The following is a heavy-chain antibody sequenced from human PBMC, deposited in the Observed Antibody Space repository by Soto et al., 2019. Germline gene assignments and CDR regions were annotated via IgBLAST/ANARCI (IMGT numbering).Heavy chain of an antibody. CDR1: GGTFNRYT. D-gene: IGHD1-1*01. Sequence: VQLVQSGAEVKKPGSSVKLSCKASGGTFNRYTISWVRQAPGQGLEWMGGIIPIFGTANYAQKFQGRVAIIADESTSAAYMELRSLSSEDTAVYYCALWGFRDGNNSKYNYSGMDVWGQGTTVTVSS. CDR3: ALWGFRDGNNSKYNYSGMDV. CDR2: IIPIFGTA. J-gene: IGHJ6*02. V-gene: IGHV1-69*01.